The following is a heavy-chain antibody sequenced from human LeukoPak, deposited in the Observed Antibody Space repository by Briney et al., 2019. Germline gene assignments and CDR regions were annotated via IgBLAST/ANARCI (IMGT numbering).Heavy chain of an antibody. CDR2: MNPNSGNT. CDR3: ARGWFGQLLQDY. CDR1: GYTFTSYG. D-gene: IGHD3-10*01. J-gene: IGHJ4*02. Sequence: GASVKVSCKASGYTFTSYGISWVRQAPGQGLEWMGWMNPNSGNTGYAQQFQGRVTMTRTTSTSTAYMELSSLRSDDTAVYYCARGWFGQLLQDYWGQGTLVTVSS. V-gene: IGHV1-8*02.